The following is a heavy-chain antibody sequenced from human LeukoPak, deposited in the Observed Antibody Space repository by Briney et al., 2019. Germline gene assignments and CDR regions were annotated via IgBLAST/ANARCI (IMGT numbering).Heavy chain of an antibody. CDR1: GGTFSDSS. D-gene: IGHD6-13*01. V-gene: IGHV7-4-1*02. CDR2: INTNTGNP. Sequence: ASVKVSCKASGGTFSDSSISWVRQAPGQGLEWMGWINTNTGNPTYAQGFTGRFVFSLDTSVSTAYLQISSLKAEDTAVYYCARSRQPDAFDIWGQGTMVTVSS. CDR3: ARSRQPDAFDI. J-gene: IGHJ3*02.